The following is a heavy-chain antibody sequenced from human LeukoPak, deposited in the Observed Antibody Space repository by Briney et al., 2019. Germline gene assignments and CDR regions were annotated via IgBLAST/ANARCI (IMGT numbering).Heavy chain of an antibody. Sequence: PTETLSLTCAVYGGSFSGYYWSWIRQPPGKGLEWIGEINHSGSTNYNPSLKSRVTISVDTSKNQFSLKLSSVTAADTAVYYCARQTRFLEWLLSDAFDIWGQGTMVTVSS. D-gene: IGHD3-3*01. CDR3: ARQTRFLEWLLSDAFDI. V-gene: IGHV4-34*01. CDR1: GGSFSGYY. J-gene: IGHJ3*02. CDR2: INHSGST.